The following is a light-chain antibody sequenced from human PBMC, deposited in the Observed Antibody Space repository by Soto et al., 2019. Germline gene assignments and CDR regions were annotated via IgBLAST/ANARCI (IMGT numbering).Light chain of an antibody. CDR3: QHYYTIPYT. CDR2: WAS. J-gene: IGKJ2*01. V-gene: IGKV4-1*01. CDR1: QTVLYNSKNRNY. Sequence: DIVMTQSPDSLAVSLGERATINCKSSQTVLYNSKNRNYLSWYQQKPGQPPKLLIYWASARESGVPDRFSGSGSGPDFTLTINSVQAEDVAVYYCQHYYTIPYTFGQGTKLEIK.